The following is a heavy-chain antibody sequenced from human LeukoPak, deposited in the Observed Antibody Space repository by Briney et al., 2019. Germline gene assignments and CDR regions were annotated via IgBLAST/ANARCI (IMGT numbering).Heavy chain of an antibody. CDR2: IPYDGSNT. V-gene: IGHV3-30*02. J-gene: IGHJ4*02. CDR1: GFTFNNYG. CDR3: ANENYYGSGSYADH. D-gene: IGHD3-10*01. Sequence: GGSLRLSCAASGFTFNNYGMHWVRQAPGKGLEWVAFIPYDGSNTYYADSVKGRFTISRDNSKNTLYLQMNSLRAEDTAVYYCANENYYGSGSYADHWGQGTLVTVSS.